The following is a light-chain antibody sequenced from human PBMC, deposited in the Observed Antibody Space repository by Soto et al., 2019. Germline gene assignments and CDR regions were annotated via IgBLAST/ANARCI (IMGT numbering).Light chain of an antibody. V-gene: IGLV1-40*01. J-gene: IGLJ2*01. CDR3: QSYASSLSVV. CDR2: GNS. CDR1: SSNIGAGYD. Sequence: QSVLTQPPSVSGAPGQRVTISCTGSSSNIGAGYDVHWYQQLPGTAPKLLIYGNSNRPSGVPDRFSGSKSGTSASLAITGLQAADEADYYCQSYASSLSVVFGGGTQLTVL.